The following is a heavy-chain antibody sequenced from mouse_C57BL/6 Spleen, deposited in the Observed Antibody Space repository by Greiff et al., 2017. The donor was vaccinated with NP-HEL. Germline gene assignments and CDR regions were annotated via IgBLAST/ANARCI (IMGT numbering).Heavy chain of an antibody. J-gene: IGHJ1*03. D-gene: IGHD1-1*01. CDR3: AIQIDYYGSSYWYFDV. CDR2: IYPRDGST. CDR1: GYTFTDHT. Sequence: QVQLQQSDAELVKPGASVKISCKVSGYTFTDHTIHWMKQRPEQGLEWIGYIYPRDGSTKYNEKFKGKATLTADKSSSTAYMQLNSLTSEDSAVYFCAIQIDYYGSSYWYFDVWGTGTTITVSS. V-gene: IGHV1-78*01.